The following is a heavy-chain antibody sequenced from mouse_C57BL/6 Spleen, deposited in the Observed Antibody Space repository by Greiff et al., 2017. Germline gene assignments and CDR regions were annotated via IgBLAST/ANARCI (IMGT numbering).Heavy chain of an antibody. CDR3: ASSTFAD. Sequence: VQLQQPGAELVQPGASVKLSCKASGYTFTSYCMHWVKQRPGQGLEWIGMVHPNSGSTNYNEKCKSKATLTEDKASSAAYMQLISLTSEDSEGYYGASSTFADWGQGTLVTVSA. CDR2: VHPNSGST. V-gene: IGHV1-64*01. J-gene: IGHJ3*01. CDR1: GYTFTSYC.